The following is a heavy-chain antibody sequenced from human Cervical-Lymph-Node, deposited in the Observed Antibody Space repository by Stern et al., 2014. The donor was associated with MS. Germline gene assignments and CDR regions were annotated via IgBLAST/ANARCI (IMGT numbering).Heavy chain of an antibody. D-gene: IGHD3-3*01. Sequence: QLQESGPGLVKPSQTLSLTCTVSGGSISSGNYYWSWIRQHPGKALEWIWSIYHSGSTYYNPPLKSRVTTSIDTSKNQFSLKLSSVTAADTAVYYCARGSREVLLPRFYFDYWGQGTLVTVSS. CDR1: GGSISSGNYY. V-gene: IGHV4-31*03. CDR3: ARGSREVLLPRFYFDY. J-gene: IGHJ4*02. CDR2: IYHSGST.